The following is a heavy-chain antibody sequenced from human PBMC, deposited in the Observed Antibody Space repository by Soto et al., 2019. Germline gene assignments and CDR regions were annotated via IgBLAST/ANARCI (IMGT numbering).Heavy chain of an antibody. V-gene: IGHV1-2*02. CDR3: AKDLSRQLAYWLDP. Sequence: ASVKVSCKASGFSFTGYYIHWLRQAPGQGLEWMGWINAHSGGTEYAQKFQGRVTLTRNTSIATAYLTLTSLTSDDTALYYCAKDLSRQLAYWLDPWGQGTQVTVSS. CDR2: INAHSGGT. CDR1: GFSFTGYY. J-gene: IGHJ5*02. D-gene: IGHD6-6*01.